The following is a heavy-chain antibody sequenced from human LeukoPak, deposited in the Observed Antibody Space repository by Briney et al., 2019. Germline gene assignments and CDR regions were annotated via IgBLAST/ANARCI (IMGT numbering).Heavy chain of an antibody. J-gene: IGHJ3*02. CDR3: ARDVVVTSSPDAFDI. V-gene: IGHV4-4*07. Sequence: SETLSLTCSVSGGSISSYYWNWIWQPPGKGLEWTGRIYTSGSTNYNPSVKSRVTMSVDTSKNQFSLKLSSVTAADTAVYYCARDVVVTSSPDAFDIWGQGTMVTVSS. CDR2: IYTSGST. D-gene: IGHD2-21*02. CDR1: GGSISSYY.